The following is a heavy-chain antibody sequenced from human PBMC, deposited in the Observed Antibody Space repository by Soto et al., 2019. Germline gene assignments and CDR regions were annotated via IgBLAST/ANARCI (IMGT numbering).Heavy chain of an antibody. J-gene: IGHJ3*02. CDR1: GYPVTAYY. CDR3: ARGGGVGVAGSAAFDM. Sequence: QLHLVHSGAVVKKPGASVTVSCSASGYPVTAYYMHWVRQAPGRGLEWMGGINPATGAAKYTHTFRGRCTRTRDRSTSTVFWELSGCISGGTAVFEVARGGGVGVAGSAAFDMWGQGTLVTVSS. V-gene: IGHV1-2*07. D-gene: IGHD3-3*01. CDR2: INPATGAA.